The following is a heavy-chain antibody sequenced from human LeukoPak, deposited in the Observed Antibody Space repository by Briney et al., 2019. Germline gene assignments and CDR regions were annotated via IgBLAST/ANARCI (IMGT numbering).Heavy chain of an antibody. J-gene: IGHJ4*02. CDR1: GFAFSSNS. D-gene: IGHD1-14*01. CDR3: ARNAEHGVFDY. CDR2: ISSSSYT. Sequence: GGSLRLYCAASGFAFSSNSMNWVRQAPGKGLEWVSSISSSSYTYYADSVKGRFTISRDNAKNSLYLQMNNLRAEDTAVYYCARNAEHGVFDYWGQGTLVTVSS. V-gene: IGHV3-21*01.